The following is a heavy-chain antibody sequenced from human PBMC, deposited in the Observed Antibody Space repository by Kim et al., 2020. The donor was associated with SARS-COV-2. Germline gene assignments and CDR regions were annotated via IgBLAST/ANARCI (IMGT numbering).Heavy chain of an antibody. CDR1: GYSFTSYW. D-gene: IGHD4-17*01. CDR3: ARHHLLRSPPPAFDI. CDR2: IYPGDSDT. Sequence: GESLKISCKGSGYSFTSYWIGWVRQMPGKGLEWMGIIYPGDSDTRYSPSFQGQVTISADKSISTAYLQWSSLKASDTAMYYCARHHLLRSPPPAFDIWGQGTMVTVSS. V-gene: IGHV5-51*01. J-gene: IGHJ3*02.